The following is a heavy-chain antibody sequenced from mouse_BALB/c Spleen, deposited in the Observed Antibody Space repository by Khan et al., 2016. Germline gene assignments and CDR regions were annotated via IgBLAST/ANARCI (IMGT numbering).Heavy chain of an antibody. Sequence: QIQLVQSGPELKKPGETVKISCKASGYSFTNYGMNWVKQAPGKGLKWMGWIDTNTGEPTYAEEFKGRFAFSLETSAITAYLQIHNHKNDDTATYFCARWGYDYAWFAYWGQGTLVTVSA. CDR1: GYSFTNYG. V-gene: IGHV9-3*02. J-gene: IGHJ3*01. D-gene: IGHD2-4*01. CDR3: ARWGYDYAWFAY. CDR2: IDTNTGEP.